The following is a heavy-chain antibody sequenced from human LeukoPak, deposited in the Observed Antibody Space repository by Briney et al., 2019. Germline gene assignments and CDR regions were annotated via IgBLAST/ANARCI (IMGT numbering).Heavy chain of an antibody. J-gene: IGHJ4*02. D-gene: IGHD3-9*01. CDR1: GFTLSDYY. V-gene: IGHV3-11*01. CDR2: ISSSGSTI. CDR3: ASQADILTGYLP. Sequence: PGGSLRPSCAASGFTLSDYYMSWIRQAPGKGLEWVSYISSSGSTIYYADSVKGRFTISRDNAKNSLYLQMNSLRAEDTAVYYCASQADILTGYLPWGQGTLVTVSS.